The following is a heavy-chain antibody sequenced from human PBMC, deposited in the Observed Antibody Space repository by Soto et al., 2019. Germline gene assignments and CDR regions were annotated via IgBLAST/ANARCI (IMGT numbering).Heavy chain of an antibody. CDR2: TYYRSKWYN. D-gene: IGHD2-21*02. CDR3: ARDWVVTAVQSDPEGAGAFDI. J-gene: IGHJ3*02. Sequence: SQTLSLTCAISGDSVSSNSAAWNWIRQSPSRGLEWLGRTYYRSKWYNDYAVSVKSRITINPDTSKNQFSLKLNSVTAADTAVYYCARDWVVTAVQSDPEGAGAFDIWGQGTMVTVSS. CDR1: GDSVSSNSAA. V-gene: IGHV6-1*01.